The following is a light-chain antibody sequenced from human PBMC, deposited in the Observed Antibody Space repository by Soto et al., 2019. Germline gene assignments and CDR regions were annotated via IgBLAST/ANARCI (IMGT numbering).Light chain of an antibody. J-gene: IGKJ1*01. CDR1: QSISDR. CDR2: KAS. Sequence: DFLMTQSPSTLSASVGDRVTITCRASQSISDRLAWYQQKPGNAPKLLIYKASSLQSGVPSRFSGSGSGTEFTLTFISLQPDDVAMYYCQQYNSYRWTFGQGTKVEIK. CDR3: QQYNSYRWT. V-gene: IGKV1-5*03.